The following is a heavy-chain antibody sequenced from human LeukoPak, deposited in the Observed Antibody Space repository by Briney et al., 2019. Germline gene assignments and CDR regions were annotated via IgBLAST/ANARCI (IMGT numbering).Heavy chain of an antibody. CDR2: IKIDGSEK. J-gene: IGHJ3*02. V-gene: IGHV3-7*01. Sequence: GGSLRLSCAASGFTFSTHWMSWVRQAPGKGLEWVANIKIDGSEKYYVDSVKGRFTISRDNAKNSLYLQMNSLRAEDTAVYYCARRLSVLNAFDIWGQGTMVTVSS. CDR3: ARRLSVLNAFDI. CDR1: GFTFSTHW. D-gene: IGHD2-8*02.